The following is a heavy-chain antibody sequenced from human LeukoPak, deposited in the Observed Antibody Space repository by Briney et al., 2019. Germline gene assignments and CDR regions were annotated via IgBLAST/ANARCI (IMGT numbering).Heavy chain of an antibody. CDR2: ISSSSSYI. CDR1: GFTFSSYS. CDR3: AKDGYSTTGNNWFDP. V-gene: IGHV3-21*04. D-gene: IGHD2/OR15-2a*01. J-gene: IGHJ5*02. Sequence: PGGSLRLSCAASGFTFSSYSMNWVRQAPGKGLEWVSSISSSSSYIYYADSVKGRFTISRDNAKNSLYLQMNSLRAEDSAVYRCAKDGYSTTGNNWFDPWGQGTLVTVSP.